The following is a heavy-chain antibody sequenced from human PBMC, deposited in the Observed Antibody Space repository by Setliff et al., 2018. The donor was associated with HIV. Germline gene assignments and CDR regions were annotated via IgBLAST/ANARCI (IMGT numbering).Heavy chain of an antibody. CDR1: GFSISSDGFY. Sequence: SETLSLTCTLSGFSISSDGFYWNWIRQQPGKAPEWIGYIHYTGSNFYNPSLTDRLTISVDTSKNQFSLKLSYVTAADTAVYYCARGGNSRAAWFDSWGQGTLVTVSS. D-gene: IGHD5-12*01. CDR3: ARGGNSRAAWFDS. J-gene: IGHJ5*01. V-gene: IGHV4-31*03. CDR2: IHYTGSN.